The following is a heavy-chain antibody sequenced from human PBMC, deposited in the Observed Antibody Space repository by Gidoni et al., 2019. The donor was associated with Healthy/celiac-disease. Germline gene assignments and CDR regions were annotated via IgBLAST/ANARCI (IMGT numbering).Heavy chain of an antibody. CDR1: GFTFSSYA. Sequence: EVQLVESGGGLVQPGGSLRLSCAASGFTFSSYAMSWVRQAPGKGLGCVSAISGSVGSTYYADSVKGRFTISRDNSKNTLYLQMNSLRAEDTAVYYCAKGESIFGVVIPDYWGQGTLVTVSS. CDR3: AKGESIFGVVIPDY. J-gene: IGHJ4*02. V-gene: IGHV3-23*04. D-gene: IGHD3-3*01. CDR2: ISGSVGST.